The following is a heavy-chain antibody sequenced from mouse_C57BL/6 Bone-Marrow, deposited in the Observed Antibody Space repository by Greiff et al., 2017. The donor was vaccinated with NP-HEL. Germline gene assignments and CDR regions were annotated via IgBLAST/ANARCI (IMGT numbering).Heavy chain of an antibody. V-gene: IGHV3-6*01. CDR3: AREYYRAY. D-gene: IGHD2-14*01. CDR1: GYSITSGYY. Sequence: EVKLQESGPGLVKPSQSLSLTCSVTGYSITSGYYWNWIRQFPGNKLEWMGYISYDGSNNYNPSLKNRISITRDTSKNQFFLKLNSVTTEDTATYYCAREYYRAYWGQGTLVTVSA. J-gene: IGHJ3*01. CDR2: ISYDGSN.